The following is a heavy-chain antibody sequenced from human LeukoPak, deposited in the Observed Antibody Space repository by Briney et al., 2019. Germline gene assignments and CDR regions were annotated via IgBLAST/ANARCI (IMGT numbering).Heavy chain of an antibody. CDR2: ISATGYTT. CDR1: GFILSTYA. Sequence: GGSLTLSCAASGFILSTYAMSWVRQAPGKGLEWVSAISATGYTTYYADSVKGRFTISTDNSKSTVYLQMNSLRAEDTAVYYCARGGGHHHFDYWGQGTLVTVSS. V-gene: IGHV3-23*01. CDR3: ARGGGHHHFDY. D-gene: IGHD1-14*01. J-gene: IGHJ4*02.